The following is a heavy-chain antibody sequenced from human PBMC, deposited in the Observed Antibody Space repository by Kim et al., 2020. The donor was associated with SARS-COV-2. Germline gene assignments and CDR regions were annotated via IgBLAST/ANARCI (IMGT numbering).Heavy chain of an antibody. Sequence: GRFTIARDNSKNTLYMQMNGLRAEDTAVYYCAREEMYYYGSGSYYIVDYWGQGTLVTVSS. J-gene: IGHJ4*02. CDR3: AREEMYYYGSGSYYIVDY. D-gene: IGHD3-10*01. V-gene: IGHV3-30*07.